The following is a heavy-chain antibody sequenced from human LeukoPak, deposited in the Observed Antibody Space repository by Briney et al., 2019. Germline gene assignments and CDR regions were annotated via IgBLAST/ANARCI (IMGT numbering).Heavy chain of an antibody. V-gene: IGHV4-59*01. CDR2: IYYSGST. D-gene: IGHD2-2*01. Sequence: SETLSLTCTVSGGSISSYYWSWIRQPPGKGLEWIGYIYYSGSTNYNPSLKSGVTISVDTSKNQFSLKLSSVTAADTAVYYCARTPPHLPAAYAFDIWGQGTMVTVSS. CDR1: GGSISSYY. CDR3: ARTPPHLPAAYAFDI. J-gene: IGHJ3*02.